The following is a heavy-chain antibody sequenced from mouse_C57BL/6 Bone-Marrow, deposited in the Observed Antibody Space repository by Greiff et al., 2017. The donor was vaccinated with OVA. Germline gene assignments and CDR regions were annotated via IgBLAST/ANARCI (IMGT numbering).Heavy chain of an antibody. J-gene: IGHJ2*01. CDR1: GYAFTNYL. V-gene: IGHV1-54*01. Sequence: QVQLQQSGAELVRPGTSVKVSCKASGYAFTNYLIEWVKQRPGQGLEWIGVINPGSGGTNYNEKFKGKATLTADKSSSTAYMQLSSLTSEDSAVYFCARAGIYYGSSYYFDYWGQGTTLTVSS. CDR2: INPGSGGT. CDR3: ARAGIYYGSSYYFDY. D-gene: IGHD1-1*01.